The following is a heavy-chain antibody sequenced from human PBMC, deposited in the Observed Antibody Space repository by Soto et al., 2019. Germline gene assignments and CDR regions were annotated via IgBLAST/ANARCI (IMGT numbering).Heavy chain of an antibody. CDR1: GGYFSSYD. CDR3: AREGQISGFDY. Sequence: SETLSLTCTVSGGYFSSYDWSWIRQPPGKGLEWIGYIYYGGSTNYNPSLKSRVTMSLDTSRNQFSLNLRSVTAADTAVYYCAREGQISGFDYWGQGTLVTVSS. V-gene: IGHV4-59*01. D-gene: IGHD1-26*01. CDR2: IYYGGST. J-gene: IGHJ4*02.